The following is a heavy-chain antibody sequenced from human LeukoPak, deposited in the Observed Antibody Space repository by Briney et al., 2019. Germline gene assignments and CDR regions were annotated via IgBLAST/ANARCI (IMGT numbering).Heavy chain of an antibody. CDR1: GFTFSSYS. CDR3: ARDSLARWGASFDY. Sequence: GGSLRLSCAASGFTFSSYSMNWVRQAPGKGLEWVSSISSSSSYIYYADSVKGRFTISGDNAKNSLYLQMNSLRAEDTAVCYCARDSLARWGASFDYWGQGTLVTVSS. CDR2: ISSSSSYI. V-gene: IGHV3-21*01. J-gene: IGHJ4*02. D-gene: IGHD3-16*01.